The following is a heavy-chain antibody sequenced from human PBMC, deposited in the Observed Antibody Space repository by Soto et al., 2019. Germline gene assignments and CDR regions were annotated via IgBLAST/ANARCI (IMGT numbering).Heavy chain of an antibody. CDR2: ISKTGSSM. V-gene: IGHV3-11*01. CDR1: GFSLGDYY. Sequence: PVGSLILSCAASGFSLGDYYMSWIRQAPGKGLEWVSYISKTGSSMHHVDSVKGRFTISRDNAKNSLYLQMNSLRAEDTAVYYCARELSGNYFTFDLWGPGTRVTVS. D-gene: IGHD1-26*01. J-gene: IGHJ3*01. CDR3: ARELSGNYFTFDL.